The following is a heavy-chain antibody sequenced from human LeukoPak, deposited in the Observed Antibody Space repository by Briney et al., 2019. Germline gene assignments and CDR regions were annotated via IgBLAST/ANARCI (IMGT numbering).Heavy chain of an antibody. Sequence: SETLSLTCTVSGGSISSSSYYWGWIRQPPGKGLEWIGSIYYSGSTYYNPSLKSRVTISVDTSKNQFSLKLSSVTAADTAVYYCARTSVKNWFDPWGQGTLVTVSS. V-gene: IGHV4-39*07. CDR2: IYYSGST. D-gene: IGHD3-10*01. CDR1: GGSISSSSYY. CDR3: ARTSVKNWFDP. J-gene: IGHJ5*02.